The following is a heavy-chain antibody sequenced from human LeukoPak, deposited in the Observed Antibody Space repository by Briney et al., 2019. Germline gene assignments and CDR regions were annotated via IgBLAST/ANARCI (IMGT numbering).Heavy chain of an antibody. Sequence: SETLSLTCAVYGGSFSGYYWGWIRQSPGKGLEWIGNIYHSGRSYYNPSLKSRVTISVDTSKNYFSLKLSSVTAADTAVYYCARGVFRSSSSDASYFDYWGQGTLVTVSS. CDR3: ARGVFRSSSSDASYFDY. CDR1: GGSFSGYY. J-gene: IGHJ4*02. D-gene: IGHD6-6*01. V-gene: IGHV4-34*01. CDR2: IYHSGRS.